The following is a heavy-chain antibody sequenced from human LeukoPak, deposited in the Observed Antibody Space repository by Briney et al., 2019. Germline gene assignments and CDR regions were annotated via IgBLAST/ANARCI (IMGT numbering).Heavy chain of an antibody. V-gene: IGHV4-4*07. D-gene: IGHD3-22*01. CDR1: GGSISSYY. CDR2: IYTSGST. Sequence: SETLPLTCTVSGGSISSYYWSWIRQPAGKGLEWIGRIYTSGSTNYNPSLKSRVTMSVDTSKNQFSLKLSSVTAADTAVYYCARGYYSGYYFFDGGLHFDYWGQGTLVTVSS. CDR3: ARGYYSGYYFFDGGLHFDY. J-gene: IGHJ4*02.